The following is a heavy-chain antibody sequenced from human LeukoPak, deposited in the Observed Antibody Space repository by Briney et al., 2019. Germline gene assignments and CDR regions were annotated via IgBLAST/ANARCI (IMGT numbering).Heavy chain of an antibody. CDR3: ARSPRYCSSTSCYGRRYWFDP. CDR2: MNPNSGNT. V-gene: IGHV1-8*01. J-gene: IGHJ5*02. CDR1: GYTFTSYD. D-gene: IGHD2-2*01. Sequence: ASVKVSCKASGYTFTSYDINWVRQATGQGLEWVGWMNPNSGNTGYAQKFQGRVTMTRNTSISTAYMELSSLRSEDTAVYYCARSPRYCSSTSCYGRRYWFDPWGQGTLVTVSS.